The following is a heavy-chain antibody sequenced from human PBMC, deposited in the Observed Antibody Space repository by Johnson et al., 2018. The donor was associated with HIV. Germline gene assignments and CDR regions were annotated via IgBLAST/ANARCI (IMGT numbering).Heavy chain of an antibody. CDR3: ASVPMIVVLDGAFDI. CDR2: ISWNSGSI. Sequence: VQLVESGGGVVQPGRSLRLSCAASGFTFDDYAMHWVRQATGKGLEWVSGISWNSGSIGYADSVKGRFTISRDNSKNTLYLQMNSLRAEDTAVYYCASVPMIVVLDGAFDIWGQGTMVTVSS. CDR1: GFTFDDYA. J-gene: IGHJ3*02. D-gene: IGHD3-22*01. V-gene: IGHV3-9*01.